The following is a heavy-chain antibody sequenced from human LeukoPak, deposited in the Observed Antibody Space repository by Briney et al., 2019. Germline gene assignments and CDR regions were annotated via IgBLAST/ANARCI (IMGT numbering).Heavy chain of an antibody. CDR3: GRAQVGDPTDY. V-gene: IGHV3-74*01. CDR1: GFTLSSYT. D-gene: IGHD1-26*01. Sequence: GGSLRLSCAASGFTLSSYTMCWVRQPPGKGLVWVSRLVSDGYTTTYADSVKGRFTISRDDAKNTLYLQMNSLTVDDTGVYYCGRAQVGDPTDYWGQGTLVTVSS. CDR2: LVSDGYTT. J-gene: IGHJ4*02.